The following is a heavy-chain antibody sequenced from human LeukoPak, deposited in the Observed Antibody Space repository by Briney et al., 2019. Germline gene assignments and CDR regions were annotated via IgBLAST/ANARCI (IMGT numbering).Heavy chain of an antibody. J-gene: IGHJ5*02. Sequence: GGSLRLSCAASEFTFSNYAMSWVRQAPGKGLEWVSAISSSSSYIYYADSVKGRFTISRDNAKNSLYLQMNSQRAEDTAVYYCARDLIRLGRGGFDPWGQGTLVTVSS. CDR3: ARDLIRLGRGGFDP. D-gene: IGHD3-16*01. CDR2: ISSSSSYI. CDR1: EFTFSNYA. V-gene: IGHV3-21*01.